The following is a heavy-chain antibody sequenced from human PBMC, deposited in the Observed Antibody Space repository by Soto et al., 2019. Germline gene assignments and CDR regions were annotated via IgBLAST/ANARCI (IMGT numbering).Heavy chain of an antibody. D-gene: IGHD3-22*01. CDR3: ARHCGAHYLSSGYHYALDY. J-gene: IGHJ4*02. CDR1: GYSSLNNW. V-gene: IGHV5-10-1*01. CDR2: IDLAHSYT. Sequence: PGQSLKISCNGSGYSSLNNWSTWVLQMPGKGPEWNGWIDLAHSYTSYRPCFQSHISFSADRSINSTCLHWSCLRASDTDMYYCARHCGAHYLSSGYHYALDYWGQRTSVTVSS.